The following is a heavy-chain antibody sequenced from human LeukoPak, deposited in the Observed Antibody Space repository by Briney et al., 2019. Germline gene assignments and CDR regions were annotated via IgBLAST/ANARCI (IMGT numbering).Heavy chain of an antibody. D-gene: IGHD5-18*01. CDR3: ARDRGVDTAMVNWFDP. CDR2: ISSSGSTI. CDR1: GFTFSSYE. Sequence: GGSLRLSCAASGFTFSSYEMNWVRQAPGKGLEWVSYISSSGSTIKYADSVKGRVTISRDNAKNSLYLQMNSLRAEDTALYYCARDRGVDTAMVNWFDPWGQGTLVTVSS. J-gene: IGHJ5*02. V-gene: IGHV3-48*03.